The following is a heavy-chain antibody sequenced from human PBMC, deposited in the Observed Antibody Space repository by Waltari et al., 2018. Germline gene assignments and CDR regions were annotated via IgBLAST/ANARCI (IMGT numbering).Heavy chain of an antibody. J-gene: IGHJ5*02. CDR2: ISSDGSGK. D-gene: IGHD1-26*01. CDR3: AKAGGIYNYPLDP. CDR1: GYPFHHYG. Sequence: QVEESGGGVVKPGGSLRLSCVASGYPFHHYGMHWVRQAPGKGLEWLAVISSDGSGKYYADSVKGRFTMSRDNSKNMVYLQMNSLRPEDTAVYYCAKAGGIYNYPLDPWGQGTLVTVSS. V-gene: IGHV3-30*18.